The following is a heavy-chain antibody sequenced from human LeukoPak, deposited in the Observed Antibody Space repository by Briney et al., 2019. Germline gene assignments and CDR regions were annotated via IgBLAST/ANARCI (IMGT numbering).Heavy chain of an antibody. CDR3: ARDLIPDYYGSGSYPNYFDY. J-gene: IGHJ4*02. D-gene: IGHD3-10*01. CDR1: GFTFSSYS. CDR2: ISSSSKTI. V-gene: IGHV3-48*01. Sequence: GGSLRLSCAASGFTFSSYSMNWVRQAPGKGLEWVSYISSSSKTIYYADSVKGRFTISRDNAKNSLYLQMNSLRAEDTAVYYCARDLIPDYYGSGSYPNYFDYWGQGTLVTVSS.